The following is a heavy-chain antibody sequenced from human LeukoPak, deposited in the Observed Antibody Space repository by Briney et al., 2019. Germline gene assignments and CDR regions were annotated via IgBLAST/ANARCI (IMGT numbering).Heavy chain of an antibody. Sequence: ASVKVSCKASGYTFTGYYMHWVRQAPGQGLEWLGWINPNSGGTNYAQKFQGRVTMTRDTSISTAYMELSRLRSDDTAVYYCARLYYYDSSGYRDWGQGTLVTVSS. J-gene: IGHJ4*02. CDR1: GYTFTGYY. CDR3: ARLYYYDSSGYRD. CDR2: INPNSGGT. D-gene: IGHD3-22*01. V-gene: IGHV1-2*02.